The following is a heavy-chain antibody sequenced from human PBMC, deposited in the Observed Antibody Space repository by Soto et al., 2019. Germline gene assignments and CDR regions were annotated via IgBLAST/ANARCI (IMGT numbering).Heavy chain of an antibody. Sequence: SETLSLTCTVSSYSINSNNYYWRGIRQPPGKGLERRGGINYSGRTYYNPSLNSRVTISVDTSKIQFSLMLSSVTAADTAVYYCARHPGYCTGTSCYGYYTMDVWGQGTTVT. CDR1: SYSINSNNYY. J-gene: IGHJ6*02. CDR3: ARHPGYCTGTSCYGYYTMDV. V-gene: IGHV4-39*01. D-gene: IGHD2-2*01. CDR2: INYSGRT.